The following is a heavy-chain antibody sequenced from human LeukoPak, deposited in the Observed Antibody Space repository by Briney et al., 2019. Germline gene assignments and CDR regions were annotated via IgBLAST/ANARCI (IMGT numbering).Heavy chain of an antibody. CDR1: GFTFSTYW. J-gene: IGHJ4*02. CDR3: ARDTNQYSRFDY. Sequence: GGSLRLSCAASGFTFSTYWMNWVRQAPGKGLEWVANIKQDGSEKYYVDSVKGRFTISRDNAKNSLYLQMNSLRAEDTAVYYCARDTNQYSRFDYWGQGTLVTVSS. V-gene: IGHV3-7*01. D-gene: IGHD6-6*01. CDR2: IKQDGSEK.